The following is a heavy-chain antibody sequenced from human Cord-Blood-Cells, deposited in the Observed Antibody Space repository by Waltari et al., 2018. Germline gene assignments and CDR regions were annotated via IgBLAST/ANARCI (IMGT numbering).Heavy chain of an antibody. CDR3: ATHGYSSSNY. D-gene: IGHD6-6*01. J-gene: IGHJ4*02. V-gene: IGHV1-24*01. CDR2: FDPEDGET. Sequence: QVQLLLSGAEVKKPGASVKVSCKVSGYNLPELSKHRVRQAPGKGLEWMGGFDPEDGETIYAQKFQGRVTMTEDTSTDTAYMELSSLRSEDTAVYYCATHGYSSSNYWGQGTLVTVSS. CDR1: GYNLPELS.